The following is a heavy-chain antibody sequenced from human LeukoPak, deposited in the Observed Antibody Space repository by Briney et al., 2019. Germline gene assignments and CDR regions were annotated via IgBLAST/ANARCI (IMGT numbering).Heavy chain of an antibody. CDR1: GNYW. Sequence: GGSLRLSCAASGNYWMHWVRQAPGKGLVWVSHVNSDGSWTSYADSVKGRFTISKDNAKSTVYLQMNNLRAEDTAVYYCVSFYETYWGRGTLVTVSS. V-gene: IGHV3-74*01. J-gene: IGHJ4*02. CDR2: VNSDGSWT. D-gene: IGHD2-2*01. CDR3: VSFYETY.